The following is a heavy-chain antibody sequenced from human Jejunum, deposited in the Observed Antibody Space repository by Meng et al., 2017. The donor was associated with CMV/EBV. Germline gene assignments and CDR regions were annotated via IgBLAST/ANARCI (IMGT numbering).Heavy chain of an antibody. D-gene: IGHD4-23*01. J-gene: IGHJ4*02. CDR2: LYSGGAT. CDR1: GFTVRYNY. CDR3: ARDGGTTVATYIDF. V-gene: IGHV3-53*05. Sequence: ASGFTVRYNYMSWVRQAPGKGLEWVTSLYSGGATYYTHSVVGRFTVSRDTSKNTLYLQMNNLRTDDSAIYYCARDGGTTVATYIDFWGQGSLVTVSS.